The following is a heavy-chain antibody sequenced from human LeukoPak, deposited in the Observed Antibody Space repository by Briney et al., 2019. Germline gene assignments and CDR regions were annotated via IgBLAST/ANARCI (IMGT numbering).Heavy chain of an antibody. CDR3: ARQTYYYDSSGYYYGYYFDY. CDR1: GGSISSYY. CDR2: IYYSGST. V-gene: IGHV4-59*08. J-gene: IGHJ4*02. D-gene: IGHD3-22*01. Sequence: NPSETLSLACTVSGGSISSYYWSWIRQPPGKGLEWIGYIYYSGSTNYSPSLKSRVTISVDTSKNQFSLKLSSVTAADTAVYYCARQTYYYDSSGYYYGYYFDYWGQGTLVTVSS.